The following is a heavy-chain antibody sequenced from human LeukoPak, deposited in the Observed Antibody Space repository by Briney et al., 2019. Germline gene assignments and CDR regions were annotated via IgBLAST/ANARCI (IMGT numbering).Heavy chain of an antibody. J-gene: IGHJ1*01. D-gene: IGHD7-27*01. Sequence: GGSLRLTCAASGFTVSSNYMSWVRLAPGTGLEWVSVIYSVGYTYYADSVKGRFTISRDNSKNTLYLQMNSLRAEDTAVYYCARDLGRNGLQHWGQGTLVTVSS. V-gene: IGHV3-66*01. CDR1: GFTVSSNY. CDR2: IYSVGYT. CDR3: ARDLGRNGLQH.